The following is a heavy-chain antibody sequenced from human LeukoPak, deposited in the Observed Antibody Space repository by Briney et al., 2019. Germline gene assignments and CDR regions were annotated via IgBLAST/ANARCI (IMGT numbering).Heavy chain of an antibody. CDR3: ARDWSIVGATALDY. CDR1: GGSISSSSYY. J-gene: IGHJ4*02. CDR2: IYYSGST. D-gene: IGHD1-26*01. V-gene: IGHV4-39*07. Sequence: SETLSLTCTVSGGSISSSSYYWGWIRQPPGKGLEWIGSIYYSGSTYYNPSLKSRVTISVDTSKNQFSLKLSSVTAADTAVYYCARDWSIVGATALDYWGQGTLVTVSS.